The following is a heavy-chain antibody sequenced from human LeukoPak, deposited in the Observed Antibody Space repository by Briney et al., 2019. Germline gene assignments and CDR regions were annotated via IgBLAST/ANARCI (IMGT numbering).Heavy chain of an antibody. D-gene: IGHD4-23*01. CDR2: IYSGGST. Sequence: PGGSLRLSCAASGFTFNNYWMSWVRQAPGKGLERVSVIYSGGSTYYADSVKGRFTISRDNSKNTLYLQMNSLRAEDTAVYYCAKLLSNSGRFLYWGQGTLVTVSS. V-gene: IGHV3-66*04. CDR1: GFTFNNYW. CDR3: AKLLSNSGRFLY. J-gene: IGHJ4*02.